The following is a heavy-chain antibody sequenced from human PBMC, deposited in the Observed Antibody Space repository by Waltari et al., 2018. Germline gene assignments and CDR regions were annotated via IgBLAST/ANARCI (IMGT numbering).Heavy chain of an antibody. CDR2: IYYTGST. V-gene: IGHV4-59*01. J-gene: IGHJ3*01. CDR1: GGAISGYY. CDR3: ARGHLNSPFDD. Sequence: VQLQESDPGLVKPSETLSLTCSVSGGAISGYYVSWIRQAPGKKLEWIGNIYYTGSTNYNPSRKSRATISLDTSKNQLSLQLDSMTAADTAVYYCARGHLNSPFDDWGQGAMVAVSS. D-gene: IGHD1-7*01.